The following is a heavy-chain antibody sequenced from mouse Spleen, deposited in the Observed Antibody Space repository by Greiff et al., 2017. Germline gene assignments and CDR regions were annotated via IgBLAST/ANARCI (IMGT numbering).Heavy chain of an antibody. CDR1: GFTFSDYG. Sequence: EVKLMESGGGLVKPGGSLKLSCAASGFTFSDYGMAWVRQAPGKGPEWVAFISNLAYSIYYADTVTGRFTISRENAKNTLYLEMSSLRSEDTAMYYCARLGGGNGYFDYWGQGTTLTVSS. CDR2: ISNLAYSI. D-gene: IGHD2-1*01. CDR3: ARLGGGNGYFDY. J-gene: IGHJ2*01. V-gene: IGHV5-15*01.